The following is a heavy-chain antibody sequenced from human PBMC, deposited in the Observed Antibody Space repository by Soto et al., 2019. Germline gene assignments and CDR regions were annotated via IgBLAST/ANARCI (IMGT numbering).Heavy chain of an antibody. CDR2: LRQDGNDR. Sequence: TGGSLRLSCAASGFNSKDYWMSWVRQAPGKGLEWVANLRQDGNDRHYVDSVKGRFTISRDNAKNSLYLQMNSLRAEDTAVYYCARDTGGYILTGYSYYWGQGTLVTVSS. V-gene: IGHV3-7*01. J-gene: IGHJ4*02. CDR3: ARDTGGYILTGYSYY. CDR1: GFNSKDYW. D-gene: IGHD3-9*01.